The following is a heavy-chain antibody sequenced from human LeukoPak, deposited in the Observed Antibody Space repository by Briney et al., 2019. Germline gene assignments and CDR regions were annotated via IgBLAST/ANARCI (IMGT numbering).Heavy chain of an antibody. CDR3: ARGRIAAAGN. V-gene: IGHV4-34*01. CDR2: INHSGST. D-gene: IGHD6-13*01. Sequence: SETVSLTCAVYGGSFSGYYWSWIRQPPGKGLEWIGEINHSGSTNYNPSLKSRVTISVDTSKNQFSLKLSSVTAADTAVYYCARGRIAAAGNWGQGTLVTVSS. J-gene: IGHJ4*02. CDR1: GGSFSGYY.